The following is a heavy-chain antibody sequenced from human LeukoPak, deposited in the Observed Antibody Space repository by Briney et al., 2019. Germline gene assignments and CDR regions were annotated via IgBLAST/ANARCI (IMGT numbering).Heavy chain of an antibody. Sequence: SETLSLTCTVSGASVSPYYWSWIRQPPGKGLEWIGYVFYTGSTTYNPSLKSRLTISVDTSKSQFSLKLNSVTAADTAVYYCARDLGPSRGFDYWGRGTLVTVSS. V-gene: IGHV4-59*02. D-gene: IGHD3-10*01. CDR2: VFYTGST. CDR3: ARDLGPSRGFDY. J-gene: IGHJ4*02. CDR1: GASVSPYY.